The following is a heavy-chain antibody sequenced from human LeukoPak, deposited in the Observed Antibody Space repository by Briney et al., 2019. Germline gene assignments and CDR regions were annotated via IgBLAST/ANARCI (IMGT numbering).Heavy chain of an antibody. CDR2: INNYGSST. D-gene: IGHD5-18*01. Sequence: GGSLRLSCAASGFTFSSYWMHWVRQAPGKGLVWVSRINNYGSSTSYADSVKGRFTISRDNAKNTLYRPMNSLRAEDTAVYYCGTSDTPMGYWGQGTLVTVSS. CDR3: GTSDTPMGY. V-gene: IGHV3-74*01. CDR1: GFTFSSYW. J-gene: IGHJ4*02.